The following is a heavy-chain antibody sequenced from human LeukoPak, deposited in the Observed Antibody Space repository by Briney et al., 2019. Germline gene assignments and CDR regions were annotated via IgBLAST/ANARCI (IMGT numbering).Heavy chain of an antibody. V-gene: IGHV4-34*01. CDR1: GGSFSGYY. Sequence: PSETLSLTCAAYGGSFSGYYWSWIRQPPGKGLEWIGEINHSGSTNYNPSLKSRVTISVDTSKNQFSLKLSSVSAADTAVYYCARGSGTQGNYDFWSGSSWGHYYYYMDVRGKGTTVTVSS. CDR3: ARGSGTQGNYDFWSGSSWGHYYYYMDV. CDR2: INHSGST. D-gene: IGHD3-3*01. J-gene: IGHJ6*03.